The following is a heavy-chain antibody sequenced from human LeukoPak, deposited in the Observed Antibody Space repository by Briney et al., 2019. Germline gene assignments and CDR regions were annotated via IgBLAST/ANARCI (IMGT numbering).Heavy chain of an antibody. D-gene: IGHD2-2*01. J-gene: IGHJ4*02. CDR3: ARDHRRYCSSTSCPPDY. CDR1: GFTFSSYW. V-gene: IGHV3-7*01. Sequence: GGSLRLSCAASGFTFSSYWMSWVRQAPGKGLEWVANIKQDGSEKYYVDSVKGRFTISRDNSKNTLYLQMNSLRAEDTAVYYCARDHRRYCSSTSCPPDYWGQGTLVTVSS. CDR2: IKQDGSEK.